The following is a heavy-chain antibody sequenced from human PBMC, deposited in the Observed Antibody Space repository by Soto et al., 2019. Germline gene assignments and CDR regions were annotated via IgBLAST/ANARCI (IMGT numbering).Heavy chain of an antibody. J-gene: IGHJ1*01. CDR1: GFTVSSNY. Sequence: EVQLVESGGGLVQPGGSLRLSCAASGFTVSSNYMSWVRQAPGKGLEWVSVIYSGGSTYYADSVKGRFTISRDNPKNTLYLKMNSLTAEDTAVYYCARDFVHGDHPEYFQHWGQGTLVTIYS. CDR2: IYSGGST. D-gene: IGHD4-17*01. V-gene: IGHV3-66*01. CDR3: ARDFVHGDHPEYFQH.